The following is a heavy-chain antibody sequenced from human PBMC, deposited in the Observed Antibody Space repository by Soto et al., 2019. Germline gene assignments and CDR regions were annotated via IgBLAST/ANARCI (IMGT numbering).Heavy chain of an antibody. V-gene: IGHV4-34*01. Sequence: SETLSLTCAVYGGSFSGYYWSWIRQPPGKGLEWIGEINHSGSTNYNPSLKSRVTISVDTSKNQFSLKLSSVTAADTAVYYCARGLSKAARVVRWFDPWGQGTLVTVSS. CDR2: INHSGST. CDR1: GGSFSGYY. D-gene: IGHD6-6*01. CDR3: ARGLSKAARVVRWFDP. J-gene: IGHJ5*02.